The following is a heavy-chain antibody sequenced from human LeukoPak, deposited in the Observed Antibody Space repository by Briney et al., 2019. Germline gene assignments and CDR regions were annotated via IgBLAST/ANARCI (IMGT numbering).Heavy chain of an antibody. Sequence: GGSLRLSCTVSEFTFSTYEMNWVRQAPGKGLEWVSYISSSGSTTLYADSVQGRFTISRDNAKNSLYLQMNSLRAEDTALYYCARDPYGFDSWGQGALVTVSS. D-gene: IGHD2-8*01. J-gene: IGHJ4*02. CDR3: ARDPYGFDS. CDR2: ISSSGSTT. CDR1: EFTFSTYE. V-gene: IGHV3-48*03.